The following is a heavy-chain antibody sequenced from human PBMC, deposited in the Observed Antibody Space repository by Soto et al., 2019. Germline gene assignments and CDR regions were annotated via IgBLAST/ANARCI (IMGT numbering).Heavy chain of an antibody. J-gene: IGHJ6*02. V-gene: IGHV3-23*01. D-gene: IGHD6-19*01. Sequence: VESLRLSCAASGFTFSNYAMSWVRQAPGKGLEWVSGINNNGGITHYADSVKGRFTISRDNSKNTLYLQINSLRAEDTAVYYCAQAHTSGWSSYYYYGLDVWGQGTTVTVSS. CDR3: AQAHTSGWSSYYYYGLDV. CDR2: INNNGGIT. CDR1: GFTFSNYA.